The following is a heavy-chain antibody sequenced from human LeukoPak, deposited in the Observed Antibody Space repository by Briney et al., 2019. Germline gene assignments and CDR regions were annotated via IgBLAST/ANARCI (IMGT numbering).Heavy chain of an antibody. D-gene: IGHD6-13*01. CDR3: ARDKRIAAAGTWFDP. CDR2: IYYSGST. Sequence: SETLSLTCTVSGGSISSGDYYWGWIRQPPGKGLEGIGYIYYSGSTYYNPSLKSRVTISVDTSKNQFSLKLSSVTAADTAVYYCARDKRIAAAGTWFDPWGQGTLVTVSS. V-gene: IGHV4-30-4*01. CDR1: GGSISSGDYY. J-gene: IGHJ5*02.